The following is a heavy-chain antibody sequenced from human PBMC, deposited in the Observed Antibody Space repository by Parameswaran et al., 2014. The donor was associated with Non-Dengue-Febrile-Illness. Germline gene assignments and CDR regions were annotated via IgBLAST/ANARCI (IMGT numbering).Heavy chain of an antibody. V-gene: IGHV1-46*01. D-gene: IGHD6-19*01. Sequence: WVRQAPGQGLEWMGIINPSGGSTSYAQKFQGRVTMTRDTSTSTVYMELSSLRSEDTAVYYCASDSSGWSAGVSTHYWYFDLWGRGTLVTVSS. J-gene: IGHJ2*01. CDR3: ASDSSGWSAGVSTHYWYFDL. CDR2: INPSGGST.